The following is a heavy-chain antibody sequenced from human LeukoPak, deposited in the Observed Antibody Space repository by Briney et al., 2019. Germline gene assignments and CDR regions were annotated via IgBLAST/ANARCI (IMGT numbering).Heavy chain of an antibody. CDR3: ARLGGGSYYNFYFDY. CDR1: GYTFTSYG. Sequence: PGASVKVSCKASGYTFTSYGTSWVRQAPGQGLEWMGWISAYNGNTNYAQKLQGRVTMTTDTSTSTAYMELRSLRSDDTAVYYCARLGGGSYYNFYFDYWGQGTLVTVSS. J-gene: IGHJ4*02. D-gene: IGHD1-26*01. V-gene: IGHV1-18*01. CDR2: ISAYNGNT.